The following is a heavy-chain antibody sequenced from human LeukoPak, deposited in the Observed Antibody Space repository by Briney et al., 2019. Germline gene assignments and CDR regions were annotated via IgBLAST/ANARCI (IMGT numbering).Heavy chain of an antibody. D-gene: IGHD2-2*01. Sequence: GGSLRLSCAASGFTFSSYWMSWVRQAPGKGLEWVANIKQDGSEKYYVDSVKGRFTISRDNAKNSLYLQMNSLRAEDTAVYYCARTNYRVVAPAAIDYWGQGTLVTVSS. CDR2: IKQDGSEK. V-gene: IGHV3-7*01. J-gene: IGHJ4*02. CDR1: GFTFSSYW. CDR3: ARTNYRVVAPAAIDY.